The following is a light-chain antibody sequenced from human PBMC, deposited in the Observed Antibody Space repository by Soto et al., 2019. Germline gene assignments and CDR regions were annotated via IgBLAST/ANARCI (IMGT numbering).Light chain of an antibody. CDR2: GAS. CDR1: QSISSE. J-gene: IGKJ2*01. Sequence: EIVMTQSPATLSVSPGESATLSCRASQSISSELAWYQQKPGQPPRLLIYGASTRATGVPARFTGSGSGSXXXXXXXXLQSEDFAVYYCQQGHNWPLTFGQGTRLEI. V-gene: IGKV3-15*01. CDR3: QQGHNWPLT.